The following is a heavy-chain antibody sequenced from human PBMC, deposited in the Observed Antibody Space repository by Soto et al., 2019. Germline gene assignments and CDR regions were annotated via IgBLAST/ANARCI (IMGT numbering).Heavy chain of an antibody. Sequence: QVQLVESGGGVVQPGRSLRLSCAASGFTFSSYGMHWVRQAPGKGLEWVAVIWYDGSNKYYADSVKGRFTISRDNSKNTLYLQMNSLRAEDTAVYYCAREKAYCSGGSCKYWYFELWGRGTLVTVSS. J-gene: IGHJ2*01. V-gene: IGHV3-33*01. CDR3: AREKAYCSGGSCKYWYFEL. CDR2: IWYDGSNK. D-gene: IGHD2-15*01. CDR1: GFTFSSYG.